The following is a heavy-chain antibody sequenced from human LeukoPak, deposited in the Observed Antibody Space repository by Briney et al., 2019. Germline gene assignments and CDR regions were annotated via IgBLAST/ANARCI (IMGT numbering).Heavy chain of an antibody. V-gene: IGHV1-46*01. D-gene: IGHD5-24*01. J-gene: IGHJ6*03. CDR2: INPSGGST. CDR3: ASQMATISPYYYMDV. CDR1: GYTFTSYY. Sequence: ASVKVSCKASGYTFTSYYMHWVRQAPGQGLEWTGIINPSGGSTSYAQKFQGRVTMTRDMSTSTVYMELSGLRSEDTAVYYCASQMATISPYYYMDVWGKGTTVTVSS.